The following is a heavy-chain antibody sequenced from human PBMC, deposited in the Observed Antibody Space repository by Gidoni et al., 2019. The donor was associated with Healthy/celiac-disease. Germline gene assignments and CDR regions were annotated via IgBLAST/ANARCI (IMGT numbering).Heavy chain of an antibody. D-gene: IGHD3-22*01. CDR1: GYSFPGYC. CDR2: INPNSGGT. V-gene: IGHV1-2*02. J-gene: IGHJ3*02. Sequence: QVQLVHSGAEVKKPGPSVKVSCMASGYSFPGYCFHCLRQAPGQGLEWMGWINPNSGGTNYAQKYQGRVTMTRDTSISTAYMELSRLRSDDTAVYYCARVHPLYYYDSSGPRDDAFDIWGQGTMVTVSS. CDR3: ARVHPLYYYDSSGPRDDAFDI.